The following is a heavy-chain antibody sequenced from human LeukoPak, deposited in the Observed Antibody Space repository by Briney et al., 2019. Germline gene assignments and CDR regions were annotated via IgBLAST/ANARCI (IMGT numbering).Heavy chain of an antibody. Sequence: ASVKVSCKASGGTFSSYAISWVRQAPGQGLEWMGGIIPIFGTANYAQKFQGRVTITTDESKSTAYMELSSLRSEDTAVYYCARAYDFWTYMDVWGKGTTVTVSS. J-gene: IGHJ6*03. CDR3: ARAYDFWTYMDV. CDR2: IIPIFGTA. D-gene: IGHD3-3*01. CDR1: GGTFSSYA. V-gene: IGHV1-69*05.